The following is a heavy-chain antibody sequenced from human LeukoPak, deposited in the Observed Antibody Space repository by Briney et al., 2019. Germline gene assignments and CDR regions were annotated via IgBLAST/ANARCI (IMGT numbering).Heavy chain of an antibody. CDR1: GGSISSGGYS. J-gene: IGHJ3*02. V-gene: IGHV4-30-2*01. D-gene: IGHD1-1*01. CDR3: ARATGDDAFDI. Sequence: PSETLSLTCAVSGGSISSGGYSWCWIRQPPGKGLEWIGYIYHSGSTYYNPSLKSRVTISVDRSKNQFSLKLSSVTAADTAVYYCARATGDDAFDIWGQGTMVTVSS. CDR2: IYHSGST.